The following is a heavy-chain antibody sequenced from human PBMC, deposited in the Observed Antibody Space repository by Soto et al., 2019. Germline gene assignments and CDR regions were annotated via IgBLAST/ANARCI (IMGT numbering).Heavy chain of an antibody. CDR2: INHSGST. J-gene: IGHJ6*02. V-gene: IGHV4-34*01. D-gene: IGHD5-12*01. CDR3: ARVRMATIYYSCGMDV. Sequence: SEALSLTFAVYGGPFSGYYWRGIRQPPGKGLEWIGEINHSGSTNYNPSLKSRVTISVDTSKNQFSLKVSSVTAADTAVYYGARVRMATIYYSCGMDVWSQGTTVTVS. CDR1: GGPFSGYY.